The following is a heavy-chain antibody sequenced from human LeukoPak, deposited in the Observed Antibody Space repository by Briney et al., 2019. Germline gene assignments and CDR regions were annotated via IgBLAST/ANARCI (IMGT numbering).Heavy chain of an antibody. D-gene: IGHD3-22*01. V-gene: IGHV1-8*01. CDR1: GYTFTSYD. J-gene: IGHJ3*02. CDR2: MNPNSGNT. CDR3: ARGYYYDSSGYPDAFDI. Sequence: ASEKVSCKASGYTFTSYDINWVRQATGQGLEWMGWMNPNSGNTGYAQKFQGRVTMTRNTSISTAYMELSSLRSEDTAVYYCARGYYYDSSGYPDAFDIWGQGTMVTVSS.